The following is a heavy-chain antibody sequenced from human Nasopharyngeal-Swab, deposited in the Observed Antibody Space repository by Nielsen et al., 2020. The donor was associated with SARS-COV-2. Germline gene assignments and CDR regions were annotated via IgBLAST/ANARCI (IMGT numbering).Heavy chain of an antibody. D-gene: IGHD4-23*01. CDR3: ARGGKGYWFDP. Sequence: SETLSLTCTVSSGSISSYYWSWIRQPPGKGLEWIGYIYYSGSTNYNPSLKSRVTISVDTSKNQFSLKLSSVTAADTAVYYCARGGKGYWFDPWGQGTLVTVSS. CDR2: IYYSGST. CDR1: SGSISSYY. V-gene: IGHV4-59*08. J-gene: IGHJ5*02.